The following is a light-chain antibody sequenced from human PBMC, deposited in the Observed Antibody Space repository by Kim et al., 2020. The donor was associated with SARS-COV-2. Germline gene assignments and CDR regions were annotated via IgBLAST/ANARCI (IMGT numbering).Light chain of an antibody. CDR2: YDD. Sequence: QRVTISCSGSSSNIGNNAVNWYQQLPGKAPKLLIYYDDLLPSGVSDRLSGSKSGTSASLAISGLQSEDEADYYCAAWDDSLNGVVFGGGTQLTVL. V-gene: IGLV1-36*01. J-gene: IGLJ2*01. CDR3: AAWDDSLNGVV. CDR1: SSNIGNNA.